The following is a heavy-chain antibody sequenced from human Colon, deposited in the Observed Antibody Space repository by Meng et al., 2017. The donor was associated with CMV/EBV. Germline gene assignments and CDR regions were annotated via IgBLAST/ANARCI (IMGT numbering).Heavy chain of an antibody. J-gene: IGHJ4*02. CDR3: ASLSGGDFDY. Sequence: QVLLVQSGVEVKKPGASVKVSCKASGSTFTGYFMYWVRQAPGQGLEWLGVINPITGGTNYAQKFQGRVTMTRDTSMNTAYMELSRLRSDDTAVYYCASLSGGDFDYWGQGTLVTVSS. D-gene: IGHD1-26*01. V-gene: IGHV1-2*02. CDR1: GSTFTGYF. CDR2: INPITGGT.